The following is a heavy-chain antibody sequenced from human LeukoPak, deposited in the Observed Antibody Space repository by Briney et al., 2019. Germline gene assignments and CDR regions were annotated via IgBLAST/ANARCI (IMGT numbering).Heavy chain of an antibody. J-gene: IGHJ6*03. D-gene: IGHD5-12*01. CDR3: AKGGGYEAQYYYYYLDV. Sequence: GGSLRLSCAASGFTFSDYYMSWIRQAPGKGLEWVAFIRYDGSNKYYADSVKGRFTISRDNSKNTLYLQMKSLRAEDTAVYYCAKGGGYEAQYYYYYLDVWGKGTTVTISS. CDR1: GFTFSDYY. CDR2: IRYDGSNK. V-gene: IGHV3-30*02.